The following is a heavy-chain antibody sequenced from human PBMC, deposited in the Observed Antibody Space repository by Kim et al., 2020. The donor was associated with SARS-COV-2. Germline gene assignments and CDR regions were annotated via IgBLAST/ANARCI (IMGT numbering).Heavy chain of an antibody. CDR2: IKQDGSEK. CDR3: AREGSIAAAEDLYYFDY. CDR1: GFTFSSYW. V-gene: IGHV3-7*01. J-gene: IGHJ4*02. Sequence: GGSLRLSCAASGFTFSSYWMSWVRQAPGKGLEWVANIKQDGSEKYYVDSVKGRFTISRDNAKNSLYLQMNSLRAEDTAVYYCAREGSIAAAEDLYYFDYWGQGTLVTVSS. D-gene: IGHD6-13*01.